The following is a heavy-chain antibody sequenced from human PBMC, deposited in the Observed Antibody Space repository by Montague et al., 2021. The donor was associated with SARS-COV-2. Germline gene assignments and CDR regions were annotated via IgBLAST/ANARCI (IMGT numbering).Heavy chain of an antibody. CDR2: IYYSGSA. CDR3: ARLNFRITIFGVVRSRVFDY. D-gene: IGHD3-3*01. Sequence: SETLSLTCTVSGGSISSSSYYWGWIRQPPGKGLEWIGSIYYSGSAYYNPSLKSRVTISVDTSKNQFSQKLSSVTAADTAVYYCARLNFRITIFGVVRSRVFDYWGQGTLVTVSS. J-gene: IGHJ4*02. CDR1: GGSISSSSYY. V-gene: IGHV4-39*01.